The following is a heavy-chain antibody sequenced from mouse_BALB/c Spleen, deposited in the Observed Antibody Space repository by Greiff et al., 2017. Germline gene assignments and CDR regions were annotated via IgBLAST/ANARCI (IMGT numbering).Heavy chain of an antibody. CDR3: ARPSYDWYFDV. CDR2: IYPGNVNT. CDR1: GYTFTSYY. J-gene: IGHJ1*01. D-gene: IGHD1-1*01. V-gene: IGHV1S56*01. Sequence: QVQLQQSGPELVKPGASVRISCKASGYTFTSYYIHWVKQRPGQGLEWIGWIYPGNVNTKYNEKFKGKATLTADKSSSTAYMQLSSLTSEDSAVYFCARPSYDWYFDVWGAGTTVTVSS.